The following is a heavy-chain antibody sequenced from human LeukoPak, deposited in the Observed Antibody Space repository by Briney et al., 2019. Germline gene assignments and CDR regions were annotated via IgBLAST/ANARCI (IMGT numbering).Heavy chain of an antibody. CDR3: ARQLGYCSSTSCYADKVDY. CDR2: IYYSGST. J-gene: IGHJ4*02. D-gene: IGHD2-2*01. Sequence: SETLSLTCTVSGGSISSSSYYWGWIRQPPGKGLEWIGSIYYSGSTYYNPSLKSRVTISVDTSKNQFSLKLSSVTAADTAVYFCARQLGYCSSTSCYADKVDYWGQGTLVTVSS. V-gene: IGHV4-39*01. CDR1: GGSISSSSYY.